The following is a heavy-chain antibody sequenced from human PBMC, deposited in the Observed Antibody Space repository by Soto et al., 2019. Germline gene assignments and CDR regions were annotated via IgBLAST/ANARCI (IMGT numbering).Heavy chain of an antibody. V-gene: IGHV3-9*01. CDR1: GFTFDDYA. CDR2: ISWNSGSI. J-gene: IGHJ4*02. Sequence: EVQLVESGGGLVQPGRSLRLSCAASGFTFDDYAMHWVRQAPGNGLEWVSGISWNSGSIGYAYSVKGRFTISRDNAKNSLYLQMNSWRAEDTALYYCARGNYFDYWGQGTLVTVSS. CDR3: ARGNYFDY.